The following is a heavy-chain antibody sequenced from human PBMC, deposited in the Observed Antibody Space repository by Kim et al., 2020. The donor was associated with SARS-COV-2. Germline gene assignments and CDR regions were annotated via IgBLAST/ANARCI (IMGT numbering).Heavy chain of an antibody. J-gene: IGHJ4*02. V-gene: IGHV5-51*01. D-gene: IGHD3-10*01. Sequence: FQGQVTISADKSISTAYLQWSSLKASDTAMYYCARHYKPAGTYPDYYFDYWGQGTLVTVSS. CDR3: ARHYKPAGTYPDYYFDY.